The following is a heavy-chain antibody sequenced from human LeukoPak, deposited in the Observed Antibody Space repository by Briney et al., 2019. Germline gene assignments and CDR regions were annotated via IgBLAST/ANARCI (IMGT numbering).Heavy chain of an antibody. Sequence: GESLKISCKGSGYTFTNFWIGWVRQMPGEGLEWMGIIYPGDSDTRYSPSFQGQVTISADKSIRTAYLQWSSLKASDTAMYYCARSIRAITAAGVIDWFDPWGQGTLVTVSS. CDR1: GYTFTNFW. V-gene: IGHV5-51*01. J-gene: IGHJ5*02. CDR3: ARSIRAITAAGVIDWFDP. CDR2: IYPGDSDT. D-gene: IGHD6-13*01.